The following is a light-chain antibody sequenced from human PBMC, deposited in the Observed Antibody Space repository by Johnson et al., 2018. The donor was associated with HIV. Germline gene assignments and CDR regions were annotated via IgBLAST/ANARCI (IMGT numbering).Light chain of an antibody. V-gene: IGLV1-51*02. CDR3: GTWHNSLSTGGV. CDR2: ENN. J-gene: IGLJ1*01. CDR1: SCDIGNNY. Sequence: QSVLTQPPSVSAAPGQKVTISCSGNSCDIGNNYVSWYQQLPGTAPKLLIYENNKRPSGIPDRFSGSKSGTSATLGITGLQTGDEADYYCGTWHNSLSTGGVFGTGTKVTVL.